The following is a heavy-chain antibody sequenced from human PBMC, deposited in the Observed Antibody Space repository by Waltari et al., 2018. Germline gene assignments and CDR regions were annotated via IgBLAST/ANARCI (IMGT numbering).Heavy chain of an antibody. CDR3: TRDLASTYGDALDY. J-gene: IGHJ4*02. Sequence: LIESGGGLVQPGRSLRLSCRVSGFTFRGYGMIWVRQAPGKGLEWVGFIRNRVYGGTTEYAASVRGRFSISRDDSKGIVYLQMNSLKTEDTAVYYCTRDLASTYGDALDYWGQGVLVTVSS. CDR1: GFTFRGYG. CDR2: IRNRVYGGTT. D-gene: IGHD4-17*01. V-gene: IGHV3-49*04.